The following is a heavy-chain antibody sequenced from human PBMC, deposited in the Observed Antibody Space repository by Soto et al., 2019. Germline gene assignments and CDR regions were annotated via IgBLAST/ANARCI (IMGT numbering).Heavy chain of an antibody. CDR3: ARGGYYDNSWGKLSHYGLDV. V-gene: IGHV1-18*01. CDR2: VSPYNDYT. Sequence: QVQLAQSSNEVKKPGASVRVSCKAAGYTFIRYGIAWVRQAPRQGHEWMRWVSPYNDYTVYAQKFQGRVSMTADTSTRTVYMNLRGLKSDDTAVYYSARGGYYDNSWGKLSHYGLDVWGQGTSVSVSS. J-gene: IGHJ6*02. D-gene: IGHD3-16*01. CDR1: GYTFIRYG.